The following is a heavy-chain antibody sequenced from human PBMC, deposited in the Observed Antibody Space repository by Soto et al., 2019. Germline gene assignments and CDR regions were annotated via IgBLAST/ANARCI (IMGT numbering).Heavy chain of an antibody. CDR3: ARQVSSAWPPYYYDMDV. D-gene: IGHD6-25*01. V-gene: IGHV4-59*08. Sequence: SETLSLTCTVSGGSIRSYFWSCILQPPGRGLEWIGHIHYSGSTNYNPSLKSRVTISVDTSKNQVSLKLSSVTAADTAMYFCARQVSSAWPPYYYDMDVWGQGTTVTVSS. CDR1: GGSIRSYF. J-gene: IGHJ6*02. CDR2: IHYSGST.